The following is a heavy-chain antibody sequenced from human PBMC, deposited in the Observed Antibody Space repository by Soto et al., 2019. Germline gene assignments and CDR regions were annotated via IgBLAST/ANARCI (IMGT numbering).Heavy chain of an antibody. Sequence: SETLSLTCTVSGGSISNYYCNWIRQPAGKGLEWIGRIDTSGSTNYNPSLRSRVTMSVDTSKQEFSLKLSSVTAADTALYYCARGGQDFWSGPFDYWGRGALVTVSS. V-gene: IGHV4-4*07. J-gene: IGHJ4*02. D-gene: IGHD3-3*01. CDR3: ARGGQDFWSGPFDY. CDR2: IDTSGST. CDR1: GGSISNYY.